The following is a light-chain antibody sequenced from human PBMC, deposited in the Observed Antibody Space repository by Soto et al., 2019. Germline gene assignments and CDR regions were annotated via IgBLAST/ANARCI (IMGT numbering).Light chain of an antibody. CDR1: QGISSY. J-gene: IGKJ1*01. CDR2: AAS. Sequence: DIQLTQSPSFLSASVGDRVTITCRASQGISSYLAWYQQKPGKAPKLLIYAASTLQSGVPSRFSGSGSGTEFTLTISSLQPDDFATYYCQQYKIYSQTFGQGTKVDIK. V-gene: IGKV1-9*01. CDR3: QQYKIYSQT.